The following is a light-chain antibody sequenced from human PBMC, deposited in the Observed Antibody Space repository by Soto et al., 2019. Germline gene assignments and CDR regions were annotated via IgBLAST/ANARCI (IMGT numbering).Light chain of an antibody. V-gene: IGKV3-11*01. J-gene: IGKJ5*01. CDR2: DAS. Sequence: ERVMTQSPGTLSLSPGERATLSCRASQSVSSGYLAWYQQKPGQAPRLLIYDASNRATGIPARFSGSGSGTDFTLTISSLEPEDFAVYYCQQRSSWPPITFGQGTRLEIK. CDR3: QQRSSWPPIT. CDR1: QSVSSGY.